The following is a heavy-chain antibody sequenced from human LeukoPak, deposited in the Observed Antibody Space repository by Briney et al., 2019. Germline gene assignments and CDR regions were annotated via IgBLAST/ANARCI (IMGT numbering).Heavy chain of an antibody. V-gene: IGHV3-53*01. CDR2: IYSGGST. CDR3: ATHGGNTRYFDY. D-gene: IGHD4-23*01. CDR1: GFTVSSNY. J-gene: IGHJ4*02. Sequence: GGSLRPSCAASGFTVSSNYMSWVRQAPGKGLEWVSVIYSGGSTYYADSVKGRFTISRDNSKNTLYLQMNSLRAEDTAVYYCATHGGNTRYFDYWGQGTLVTVSS.